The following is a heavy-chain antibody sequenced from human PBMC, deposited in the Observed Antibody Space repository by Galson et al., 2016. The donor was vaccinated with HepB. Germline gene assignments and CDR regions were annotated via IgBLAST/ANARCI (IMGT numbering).Heavy chain of an antibody. CDR2: TSFRANWFN. D-gene: IGHD6-13*01. V-gene: IGHV6-1*01. J-gene: IGHJ6*02. Sequence: CAISGDSVSSNSAAWNWIRQSPSRGLEWLGRTSFRANWFNEYAESVKSRISINADTAKNQFSLQLNSVTPEDTAVYYCATFEEGAAVGYGVDIWGQGTTVTVSS. CDR1: GDSVSSNSAA. CDR3: ATFEEGAAVGYGVDI.